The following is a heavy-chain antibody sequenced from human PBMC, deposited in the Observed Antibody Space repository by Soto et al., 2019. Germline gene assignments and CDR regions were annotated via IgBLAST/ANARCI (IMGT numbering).Heavy chain of an antibody. CDR1: GYTFTGNY. CDR2: INPNSGGT. D-gene: IGHD6-6*01. V-gene: IGHV1-2*02. J-gene: IGHJ3*02. CDR3: SRDGDSSSPFDI. Sequence: QVQLVQSGAEVKKPGASVKVSCKASGYTFTGNYMHWVRQAPGQGLEWMGWINPNSGGTNYAQKFQGRVTVTRDTSISTAYMDLSRLRSDDTAVYYCSRDGDSSSPFDILGKGTMVTVSS.